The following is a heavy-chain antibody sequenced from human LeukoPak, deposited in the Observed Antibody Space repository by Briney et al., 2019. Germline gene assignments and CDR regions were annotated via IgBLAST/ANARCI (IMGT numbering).Heavy chain of an antibody. V-gene: IGHV4-59*08. Sequence: SETLSLTCTFSGGSISSYYWSWVRQPPGKGLEWIGYIYYSGSTKYNPSLKSRVTISVDTSKNQFSLKLSSVTAADTAVHYCARGARAGYNLEPFDYWGQGTLVTVSS. D-gene: IGHD5-24*01. CDR3: ARGARAGYNLEPFDY. CDR2: IYYSGST. J-gene: IGHJ4*02. CDR1: GGSISSYY.